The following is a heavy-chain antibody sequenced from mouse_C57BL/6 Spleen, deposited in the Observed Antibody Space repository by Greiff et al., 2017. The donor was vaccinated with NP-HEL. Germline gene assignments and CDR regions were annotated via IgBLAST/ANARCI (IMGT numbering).Heavy chain of an antibody. CDR3: ARPSPYAMDY. J-gene: IGHJ4*01. V-gene: IGHV5-17*01. Sequence: EVQLVESGGGLVKPGGSLKLSCAASGFTFSDYGMHWVRQAPEKGLEWVAYISSGSSTIYYADTVKGRFTISRDNAKNTLFMQMTSLRSEDTAMYYCARPSPYAMDYWGQGTSVTVSS. CDR1: GFTFSDYG. CDR2: ISSGSSTI.